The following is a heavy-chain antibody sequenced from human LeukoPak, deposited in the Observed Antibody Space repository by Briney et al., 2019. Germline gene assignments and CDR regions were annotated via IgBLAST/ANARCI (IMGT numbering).Heavy chain of an antibody. CDR1: GYTLTELS. J-gene: IGHJ4*02. Sequence: GASVKVSCKVSGYTLTELSMHWVRQAPGKGLEWMGGFDPEDGETIYAQKSQGRVTMTEDTSTDTAYMELSSLRSEDTAVYYCATLPHIVVVPAATYRGGYWGQGTLVTVSS. D-gene: IGHD2-2*01. V-gene: IGHV1-24*01. CDR3: ATLPHIVVVPAATYRGGY. CDR2: FDPEDGET.